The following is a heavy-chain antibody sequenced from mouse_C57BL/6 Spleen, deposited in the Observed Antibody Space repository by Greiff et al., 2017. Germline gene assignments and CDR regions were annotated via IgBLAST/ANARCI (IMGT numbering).Heavy chain of an antibody. Sequence: QVQLKESGAELARPGASVKLSCKASGYTFTSYGISWVKQRTGQGLEWIGEIYPRSGNTYYNEKFKGKATLTADKSSSTAYMELRSLTSEDSAVYVCARSGIYYGNSPWFAYWGQGTLVTVSA. D-gene: IGHD2-1*01. CDR1: GYTFTSYG. J-gene: IGHJ3*01. CDR3: ARSGIYYGNSPWFAY. V-gene: IGHV1-81*01. CDR2: IYPRSGNT.